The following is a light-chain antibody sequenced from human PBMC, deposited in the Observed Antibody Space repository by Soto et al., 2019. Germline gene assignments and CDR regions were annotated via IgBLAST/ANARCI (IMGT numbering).Light chain of an antibody. V-gene: IGKV3-20*01. CDR1: QSVSSNY. CDR3: QDYGSSRT. Sequence: EIVLTQSPGTLSLSPGERATLSCRASQSVSSNYLAWYQQKPGQAPRLLIYGASSRAADIPDRFSGSGSGTDVTLTISRLEPEDFAVYYCQDYGSSRTFGQGPKVE. CDR2: GAS. J-gene: IGKJ1*01.